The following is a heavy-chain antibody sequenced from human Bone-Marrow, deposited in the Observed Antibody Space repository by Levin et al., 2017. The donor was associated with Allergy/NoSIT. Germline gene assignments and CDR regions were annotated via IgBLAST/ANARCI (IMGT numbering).Heavy chain of an antibody. Sequence: SVKVSCKASGFTFTSSAVQWVRQARGQRLEWIGWIVVGSGNTNYAQKFQERVTITRDMSTSTAYMELSSLRSEDTAVYYCAAGLLWFGELLYTPEAFDIWGQGTMVTVSS. CDR1: GFTFTSSA. CDR3: AAGLLWFGELLYTPEAFDI. J-gene: IGHJ3*02. CDR2: IVVGSGNT. D-gene: IGHD3-10*01. V-gene: IGHV1-58*01.